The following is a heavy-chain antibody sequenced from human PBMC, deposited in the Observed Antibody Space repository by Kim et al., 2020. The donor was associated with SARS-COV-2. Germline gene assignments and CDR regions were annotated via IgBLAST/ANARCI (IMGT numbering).Heavy chain of an antibody. CDR1: GYTFDTYW. V-gene: IGHV5-51*01. CDR3: ARRAGGYAFDY. CDR2: IYPGDSDT. Sequence: GESLKISCKGSGYTFDTYWIGWVRQMPGKGPEWMGIIYPGDSDTRYSPSFEGRVIISADKAVRTAYLQWSSLQASDTALYYCARRAGGYAFDYWGQGTLVTVSS. J-gene: IGHJ4*02. D-gene: IGHD2-2*01.